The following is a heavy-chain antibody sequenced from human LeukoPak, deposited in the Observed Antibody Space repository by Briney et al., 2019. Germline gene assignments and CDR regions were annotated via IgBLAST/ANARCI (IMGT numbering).Heavy chain of an antibody. D-gene: IGHD3-3*01. J-gene: IGHJ4*02. CDR1: GGSFSGYY. Sequence: SETLSLTCAVYGGSFSGYYWSWIRQPPGKGLEWIGEINHSGSTNYNPSLKSRVTISVDTSKNQFSLKLSSVTAADTAVYYCARIPPTSITIFGVVTDSNDYWGQGTLVTVSS. V-gene: IGHV4-34*01. CDR2: INHSGST. CDR3: ARIPPTSITIFGVVTDSNDY.